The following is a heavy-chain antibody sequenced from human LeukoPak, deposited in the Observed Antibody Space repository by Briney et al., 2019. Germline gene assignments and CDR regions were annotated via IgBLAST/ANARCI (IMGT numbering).Heavy chain of an antibody. Sequence: GGSLRLSCEVSGFIFSNYWMSWVRQAPGKGLEWVSAISGSGGSTYYADSVKGRFTISRDNSKNTLYLQMNSLRAEDTAVYYCAKAGTNYYFDYWGQGTLVTVSS. CDR2: ISGSGGST. J-gene: IGHJ4*02. CDR1: GFIFSNYW. CDR3: AKAGTNYYFDY. V-gene: IGHV3-23*01. D-gene: IGHD1-7*01.